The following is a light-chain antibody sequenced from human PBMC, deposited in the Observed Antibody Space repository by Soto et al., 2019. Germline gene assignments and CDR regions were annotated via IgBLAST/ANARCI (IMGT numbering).Light chain of an antibody. Sequence: QSALTQPASVSGSPGQSITISCTGTSNDVGGYNYVSWYQHHPGKAPKFLIYDVSNRPSGVSNRFSGSKSGNTASLTISGLQAEDEADYYCTSYTSGSTLVFGGGTKLTV. CDR1: SNDVGGYNY. CDR2: DVS. V-gene: IGLV2-14*03. CDR3: TSYTSGSTLV. J-gene: IGLJ2*01.